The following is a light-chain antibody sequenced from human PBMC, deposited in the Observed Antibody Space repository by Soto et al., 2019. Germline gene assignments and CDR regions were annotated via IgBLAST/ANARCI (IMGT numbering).Light chain of an antibody. V-gene: IGLV3-21*02. CDR3: QVCESNSVFV. Sequence: SYEPAQPPSVSVAPGQTARNTCGGNHIGSQTVHWYQQKPGQDPVLVVYDDADRPSGFPERFSGSTSGNMATLTISRVEAWDEADYYCQVCESNSVFVFGIGTKGTVL. CDR2: DDA. J-gene: IGLJ1*01. CDR1: HIGSQT.